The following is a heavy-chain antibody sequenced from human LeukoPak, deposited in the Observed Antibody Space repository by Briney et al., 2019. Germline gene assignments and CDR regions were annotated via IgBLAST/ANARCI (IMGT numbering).Heavy chain of an antibody. Sequence: ASVKVSCKASGGTFSSYAISWVRQAPGQGLEWMGRIIPILGIANYARKFQGRVTITADKSTSTAYMELSSLRSEDTAVYYCARSYYYGSGSYYKDYYYYGMDVWGQGTTVTVSS. CDR3: ARSYYYGSGSYYKDYYYYGMDV. J-gene: IGHJ6*02. D-gene: IGHD3-10*01. V-gene: IGHV1-69*04. CDR1: GGTFSSYA. CDR2: IIPILGIA.